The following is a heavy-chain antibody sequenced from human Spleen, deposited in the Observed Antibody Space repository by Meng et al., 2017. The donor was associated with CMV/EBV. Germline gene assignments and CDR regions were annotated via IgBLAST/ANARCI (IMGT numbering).Heavy chain of an antibody. CDR3: ARDCRSRPSCSYPYYYGMDV. Sequence: GESLKISCAASGFTFSNYAMHWVRQAPGKGLEWVAVISYDGTFEYYPDSLKGRFTISRDNSKNTLFLQVNSLRTEDTAVYYCARDCRSRPSCSYPYYYGMDVWGQGTTVTVSS. V-gene: IGHV3-30-3*01. D-gene: IGHD2-2*01. CDR2: ISYDGTFE. CDR1: GFTFSNYA. J-gene: IGHJ6*02.